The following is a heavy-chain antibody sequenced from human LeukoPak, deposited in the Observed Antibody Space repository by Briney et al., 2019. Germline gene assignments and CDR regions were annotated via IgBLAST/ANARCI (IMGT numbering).Heavy chain of an antibody. CDR2: IKPDSGDT. J-gene: IGHJ3*02. V-gene: IGHV1-2*02. CDR1: GYTFTSYY. CDR3: ARHIGHGAFDI. Sequence: ASVKVSCKASGYTFTSYYIHWVRQAPGQGLEWMGWIKPDSGDTNYAQKFQGRVTMTRDTSISTAYMELSRLSSDDTAVYYCARHIGHGAFDIWGQVTMVTVSS.